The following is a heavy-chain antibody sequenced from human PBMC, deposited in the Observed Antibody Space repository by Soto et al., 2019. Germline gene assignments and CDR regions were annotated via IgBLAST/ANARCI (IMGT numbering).Heavy chain of an antibody. CDR1: GFTFSSYS. D-gene: IGHD3-10*01. CDR3: ASSIALWFGELAPPDY. CDR2: ISSSSSYI. Sequence: GGSLRLSCAASGFTFSSYSMNWVRQAPGKGLEWVSSISSSSSYIYYADSVKGRFTISRDNAKNSLYLQMNSLRAEDTAVYYCASSIALWFGELAPPDYWGQGTLVTVSS. J-gene: IGHJ4*02. V-gene: IGHV3-21*01.